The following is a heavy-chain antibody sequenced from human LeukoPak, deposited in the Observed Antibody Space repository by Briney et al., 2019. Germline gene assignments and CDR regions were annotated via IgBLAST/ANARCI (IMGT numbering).Heavy chain of an antibody. V-gene: IGHV4-59*01. CDR2: VYYDGGT. CDR3: ARYGSSPATYFDC. D-gene: IGHD5-18*01. CDR1: GGSISGYY. Sequence: SESLSLTCSVSGGSISGYYWSWIRQPPGKGLEWIGWVYYDGGTSYNPSLKNRVSISVDTSKNQFSLKLSSVTAADTAMYYCARYGSSPATYFDCWGQGPLVTVSS. J-gene: IGHJ4*02.